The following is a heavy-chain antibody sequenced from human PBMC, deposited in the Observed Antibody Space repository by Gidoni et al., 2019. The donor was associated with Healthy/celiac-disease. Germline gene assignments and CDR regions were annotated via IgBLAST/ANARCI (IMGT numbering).Heavy chain of an antibody. CDR2: MSWNSGSI. D-gene: IGHD3-3*01. J-gene: IGHJ4*02. Sequence: EVQLVESGGGLVQPGRSLRLSCAASGFTFDDYAMHWVRQAPGKGLEWFSGMSWNSGSIGDADSVKGRFTISRDNAKNSLYLQMNSLRAEDTALYYCAKCPTTHSFWSGYPYYFDYWGQGTLVTVSS. CDR3: AKCPTTHSFWSGYPYYFDY. V-gene: IGHV3-9*01. CDR1: GFTFDDYA.